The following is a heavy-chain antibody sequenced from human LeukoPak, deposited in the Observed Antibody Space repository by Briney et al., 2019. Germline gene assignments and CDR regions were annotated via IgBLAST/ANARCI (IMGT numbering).Heavy chain of an antibody. V-gene: IGHV3-9*01. D-gene: IGHD3-9*01. CDR3: AKDMYYDILTGPNYFDY. CDR2: ISWNSGSI. Sequence: GRSLRLSCAASGFTFDDYAMHWVRQAPGKGLEWVSGISWNSGSIGYADSVKGRFTISRDNAKNSLYLQMNSLRAEDTALYYCAKDMYYDILTGPNYFDYWGQGTLVTVSS. J-gene: IGHJ4*02. CDR1: GFTFDDYA.